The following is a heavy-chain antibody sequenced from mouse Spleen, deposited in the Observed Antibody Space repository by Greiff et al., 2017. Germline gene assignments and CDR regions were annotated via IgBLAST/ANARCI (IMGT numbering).Heavy chain of an antibody. CDR3: ARDENYYGRGYFDV. D-gene: IGHD1-1*01. CDR2: SRNKANDYTT. J-gene: IGHJ1*03. Sequence: EVKVVESGGGLVQSGRSLRLSCATSGFTFSDFYMEWVRQAPGKGLEWIAASRNKANDYTTEYSASVKGRFIVSRDTSQSILYLQMNALRAEDTAIYYCARDENYYGRGYFDVWGTGTTVTVSS. CDR1: GFTFSDFY. V-gene: IGHV7-1*01.